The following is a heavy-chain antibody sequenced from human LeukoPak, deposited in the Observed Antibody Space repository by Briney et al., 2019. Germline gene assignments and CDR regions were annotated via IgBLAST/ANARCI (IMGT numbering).Heavy chain of an antibody. CDR3: ARRRDSSGWENWFDP. V-gene: IGHV5-10-1*01. CDR2: IVPSGSYS. J-gene: IGHJ5*02. CDR1: GYSFTSYW. D-gene: IGHD6-19*01. Sequence: GESLRISCKGSGYSFTSYWISWVRQMPGKGLEWMGRIVPSGSYSIYSPSFQGHVTISADKSISTAYLRWSSLKASDTAMYYCARRRDSSGWENWFDPWGQGTLVTVSS.